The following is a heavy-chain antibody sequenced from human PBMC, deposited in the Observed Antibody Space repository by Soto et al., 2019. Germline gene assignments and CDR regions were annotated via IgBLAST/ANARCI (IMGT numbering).Heavy chain of an antibody. J-gene: IGHJ6*02. CDR2: IYPGDSDT. CDR1: GYSFTSYW. Sequence: GESLKISCKGSGYSFTSYWIGWVRQMPGKGLEWMGIIYPGDSDTRYSPSSQGQVTISADKSISTAYLQWSSLKASDTAMYYCARHDRSKEIYYYYGMDVWGQGTTVTVSS. D-gene: IGHD3-22*01. V-gene: IGHV5-51*01. CDR3: ARHDRSKEIYYYYGMDV.